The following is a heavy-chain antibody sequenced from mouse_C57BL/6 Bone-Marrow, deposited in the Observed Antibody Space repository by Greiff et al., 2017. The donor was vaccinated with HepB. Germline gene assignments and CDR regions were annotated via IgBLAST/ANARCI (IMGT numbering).Heavy chain of an antibody. CDR3: ARAKRDGIAY. CDR2: IDPETGGT. CDR1: GYTFPDYE. Sequence: QVQLQQSGAELVRPGASVTLSCKASGYTFPDYEMHWVKQTPVHGLEWIGAIDPETGGTAYNQKFKGKAILTADKSSSTAYMELRSLTSEDSAVYFCARAKRDGIAYWGQGTLVTVSA. J-gene: IGHJ3*01. V-gene: IGHV1-15*01. D-gene: IGHD3-3*01.